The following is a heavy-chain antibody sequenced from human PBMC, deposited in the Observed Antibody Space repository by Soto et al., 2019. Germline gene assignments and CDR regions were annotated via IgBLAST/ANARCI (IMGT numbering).Heavy chain of an antibody. V-gene: IGHV4-34*01. CDR1: GGSFSGYY. J-gene: IGHJ4*02. CDR2: INHSGSN. Sequence: SWTLSLTCAVYGGSFSGYYWSWIRQPPGKVLEWIGEINHSGSNNYNPSLKSLVTISVDTSKNQFSLKLSSVTAAETAVYYCARGYSSVHWGQETLVTVPS. CDR3: ARGYSSVH. D-gene: IGHD6-25*01.